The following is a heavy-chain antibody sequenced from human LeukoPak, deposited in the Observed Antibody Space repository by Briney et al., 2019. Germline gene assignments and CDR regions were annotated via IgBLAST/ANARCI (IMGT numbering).Heavy chain of an antibody. V-gene: IGHV1-58*02. D-gene: IGHD3-10*01. J-gene: IGHJ4*02. Sequence: GASVKVSCKASGFTFTSSTIQWVRQARGQRLEWIGWIVVGSGNTNYAQKFQERVIITRDMSTTTVYMELSSLRSEDTAVYYCAGTPWFGELTLDYWGQATLVNVSS. CDR2: IVVGSGNT. CDR3: AGTPWFGELTLDY. CDR1: GFTFTSST.